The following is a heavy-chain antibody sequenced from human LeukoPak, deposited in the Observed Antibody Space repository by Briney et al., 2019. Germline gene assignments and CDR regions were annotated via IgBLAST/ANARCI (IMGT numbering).Heavy chain of an antibody. CDR1: GFSFSSYA. Sequence: VSLRLSCAASGFSFSSYAMSWVRQAPGKGLEWVSVISGSGSVKYHVDSVKGRFTISRDNSKNTLYLQMNSLRADDMAISYCATTTRGFRDLSRPFYFDYWGQGSLVTVSS. CDR2: ISGSGSVK. D-gene: IGHD3-16*02. J-gene: IGHJ4*02. CDR3: ATTTRGFRDLSRPFYFDY. V-gene: IGHV3-23*01.